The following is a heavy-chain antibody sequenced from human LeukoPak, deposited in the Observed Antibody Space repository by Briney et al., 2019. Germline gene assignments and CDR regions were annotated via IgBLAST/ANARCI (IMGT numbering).Heavy chain of an antibody. D-gene: IGHD4-17*01. CDR2: IYHSGST. J-gene: IGHJ4*02. CDR3: ASRGFYGDLGAYYFDY. Sequence: SETLSLTCTVSGGSISSSDYYWGWIRQPPGKGLEWIGSIYHSGSTYYNPSLKSRVTISVDTSKNQFSLKLSSVTAADTAVYYCASRGFYGDLGAYYFDYWGQGTLVTVSS. V-gene: IGHV4-39*07. CDR1: GGSISSSDYY.